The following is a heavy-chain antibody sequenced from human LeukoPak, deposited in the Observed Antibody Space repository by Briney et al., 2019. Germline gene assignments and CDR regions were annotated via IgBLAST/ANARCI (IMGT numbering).Heavy chain of an antibody. CDR1: GGTFSGYT. Sequence: SVKVSCKASGGTFSGYTINWVRQAPGQGLEWMGGIIPIFGTANYAQKFQGRVTITADKSTSTAYMELSSLRSEDTAVYYCARRDYYYGSGSYTPPHYWGQGTLVSVSS. CDR2: IIPIFGTA. D-gene: IGHD3-10*01. CDR3: ARRDYYYGSGSYTPPHY. V-gene: IGHV1-69*06. J-gene: IGHJ4*02.